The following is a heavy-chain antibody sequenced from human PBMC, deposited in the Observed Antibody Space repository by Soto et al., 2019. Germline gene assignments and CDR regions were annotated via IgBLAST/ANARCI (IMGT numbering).Heavy chain of an antibody. J-gene: IGHJ4*02. V-gene: IGHV3-15*01. CDR1: GFTFSSAW. D-gene: IGHD3-3*01. Sequence: EVQLVESGGGLVKPGGSLRLSCAASGFTFSSAWMSWVRQAPGKGLEWVGRIKSKTDGGTTDYPAPVEGRFTISRDDSKNTLYLEMNSLKTEDTAVYFCARGVGIVNYFDYWGQGTLVTVSS. CDR3: ARGVGIVNYFDY. CDR2: IKSKTDGGTT.